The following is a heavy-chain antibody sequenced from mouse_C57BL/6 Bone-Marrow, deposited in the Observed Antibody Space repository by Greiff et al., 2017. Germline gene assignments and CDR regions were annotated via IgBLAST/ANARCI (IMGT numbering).Heavy chain of an antibody. CDR1: GYTFTSYW. V-gene: IGHV1-55*01. CDR2: IYPGSGST. J-gene: IGHJ1*03. D-gene: IGHD2-5*01. Sequence: QVQLKQSGAELVKPGASVKMSCKASGYTFTSYWITWVKQRPGQGLEWIGDIYPGSGSTNYNEKFKSKATLTVDTSSSTAYMQLSSLTSEDSAVYYCARPSYSNYWYFDVWGTGTTVTVSS. CDR3: ARPSYSNYWYFDV.